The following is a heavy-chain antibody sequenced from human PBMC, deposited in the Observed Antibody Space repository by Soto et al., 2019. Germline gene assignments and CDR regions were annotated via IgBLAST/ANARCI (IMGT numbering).Heavy chain of an antibody. CDR3: AKESVGAVVGWAYYYYGMDV. V-gene: IGHV3-30*18. CDR2: ISYDGSNK. CDR1: GFTFSSYG. Sequence: SLRLSCAASGFTFSSYGMHWVRQAPGKGLEWVAVISYDGSNKYYADSVKGRFTISRDNSKNTLYLQMNSLRAEDTAVYYCAKESVGAVVGWAYYYYGMDVWGQGTTVTVSS. J-gene: IGHJ6*02. D-gene: IGHD2-15*01.